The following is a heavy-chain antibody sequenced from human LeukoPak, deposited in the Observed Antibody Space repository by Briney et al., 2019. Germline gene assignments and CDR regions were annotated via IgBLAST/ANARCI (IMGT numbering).Heavy chain of an antibody. CDR1: GGFIASYS. D-gene: IGHD3-22*01. CDR2: IYTSGGS. V-gene: IGHV4-4*07. J-gene: IGHJ4*02. CDR3: ARGPSGYYYG. Sequence: PSETLSLTCTVSGGFIASYSWSWIRKPAGKGLEWIGRIYTSGGSDYNPSLKSRVTMSLDTSKNQFYLKMTSVTAADTAVYYCARGPSGYYYGWGQGILVTVSS.